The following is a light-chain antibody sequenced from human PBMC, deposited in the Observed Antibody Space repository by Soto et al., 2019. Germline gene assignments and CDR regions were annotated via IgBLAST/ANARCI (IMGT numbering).Light chain of an antibody. V-gene: IGLV2-14*03. Sequence: QSALTQPASVSGSPGQSITISCTGTSSDVGGYNYVSWYQHHPGKAPKLMIFDVSNRPSGVSNRFSGSKSGNTASLTISGLQPEDEADYYCSSYTTSNTRQIVFGTGTKATVL. CDR1: SSDVGGYNY. CDR2: DVS. CDR3: SSYTTSNTRQIV. J-gene: IGLJ1*01.